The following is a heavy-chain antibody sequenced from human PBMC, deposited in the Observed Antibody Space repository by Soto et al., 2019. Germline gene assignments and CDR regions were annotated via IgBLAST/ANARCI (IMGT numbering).Heavy chain of an antibody. CDR2: INSDGSSA. Sequence: EVQLVESGGGLVQPGGSLRLSCAGSGFTFSSNWMHWVRQAPGKGLVWVSRINSDGSSATYADSVMGRFTISRDNAKNTLYVQMTSLRAEDTAVYFCARGPTGWYGFDYWGQGTLVTVSS. V-gene: IGHV3-74*01. CDR1: GFTFSSNW. CDR3: ARGPTGWYGFDY. J-gene: IGHJ4*02. D-gene: IGHD6-19*01.